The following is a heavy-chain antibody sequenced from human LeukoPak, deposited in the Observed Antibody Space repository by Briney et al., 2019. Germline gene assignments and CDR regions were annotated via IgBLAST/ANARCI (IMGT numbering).Heavy chain of an antibody. CDR1: GFTFSSFG. CDR3: VRGVGVSRFNYLDP. D-gene: IGHD1-7*01. V-gene: IGHV3-33*01. Sequence: GGSLRLSCAASGFTFSSFGMHWVRQAPGKGLEWVAVIKGRFTISRDNSKNTLYLQMNSLRDDDTAVYYCVRGVGVSRFNYLDPWGQGTLVIVSS. J-gene: IGHJ5*02.